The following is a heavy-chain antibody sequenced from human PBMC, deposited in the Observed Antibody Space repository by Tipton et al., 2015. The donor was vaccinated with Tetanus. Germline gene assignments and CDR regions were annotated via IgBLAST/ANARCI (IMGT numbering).Heavy chain of an antibody. CDR2: INHSGST. V-gene: IGHV4-39*07. Sequence: LRLSCTVSGGSISSSSYYWGWIRQPPGKGLEWIGEINHSGSTNYNPSLKSRVTISVDTSKNQFSLKLSSVTAADTAVYYCARGLAINWFDPWGQGTLVTVSS. CDR3: ARGLAINWFDP. D-gene: IGHD6-19*01. CDR1: GGSISSSSYY. J-gene: IGHJ5*02.